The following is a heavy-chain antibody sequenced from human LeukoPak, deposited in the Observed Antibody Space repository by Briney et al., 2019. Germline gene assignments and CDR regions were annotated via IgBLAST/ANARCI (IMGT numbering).Heavy chain of an antibody. CDR1: GFTFDYYA. V-gene: IGHV3-9*03. D-gene: IGHD6-19*01. J-gene: IGHJ4*02. CDR2: ISWNSGSI. CDR3: AKGQYSSGWYGLDY. Sequence: PGGSLRLSCAASGFTFDYYAMQCVRQAPGKCLGWVSGISWNSGSIGYADSVKGRFTISRYNAKNSLYLQMNSLRAEDMALYYCAKGQYSSGWYGLDYWGQGTLVTVSS.